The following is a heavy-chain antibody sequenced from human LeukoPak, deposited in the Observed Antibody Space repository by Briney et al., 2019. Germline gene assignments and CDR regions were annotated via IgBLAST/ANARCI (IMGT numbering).Heavy chain of an antibody. J-gene: IGHJ4*02. CDR3: ARGSIAAAVTY. V-gene: IGHV4-34*01. CDR2: INHSGST. Sequence: YWDWIXQPPGKGLEWIGEINHSGSTNYNPSLKSRVTISVDTSKNQFSLNLNSVTAADTAVYYCARGSIAAAVTYWGQGTLVTVSS. CDR1: Y. D-gene: IGHD6-13*01.